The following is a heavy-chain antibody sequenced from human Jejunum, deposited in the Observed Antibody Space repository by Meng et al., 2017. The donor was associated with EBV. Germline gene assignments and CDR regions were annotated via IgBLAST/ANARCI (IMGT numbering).Heavy chain of an antibody. CDR3: ARSFGGVLADSFDY. V-gene: IGHV1-69*06. J-gene: IGHJ4*02. CDR2: VIPIFGTA. D-gene: IGHD3-16*02. Sequence: QLVQSGDGVKNPWSSVKVSCKASGGTFTNYAFSWVRQAPGQGLEWIGGVIPIFGTANYAQKFQGRVTLTADKSTSTAYMQLSSLRSEDTAVYYCARSFGGVLADSFDYWGQGTLVTVSS. CDR1: GGTFTNYA.